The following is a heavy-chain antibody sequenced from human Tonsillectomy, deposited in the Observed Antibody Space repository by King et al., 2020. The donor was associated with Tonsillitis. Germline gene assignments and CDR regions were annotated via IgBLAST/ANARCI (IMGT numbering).Heavy chain of an antibody. CDR2: MNPNSGYT. V-gene: IGHV1-8*01. D-gene: IGHD3/OR15-3a*01. J-gene: IGHJ4*02. CDR1: GYTFSRYD. Sequence: VQLVESGAEVKKPGDSVRVSCKASGYTFSRYDINWVRQATGQGLEWMAWMNPNSGYTGYAQKFQGRVTLTSNTSISTAYMEMSSLRSDDTAVYYCARVDADDYWGQGTLVTVSS. CDR3: ARVDADDY.